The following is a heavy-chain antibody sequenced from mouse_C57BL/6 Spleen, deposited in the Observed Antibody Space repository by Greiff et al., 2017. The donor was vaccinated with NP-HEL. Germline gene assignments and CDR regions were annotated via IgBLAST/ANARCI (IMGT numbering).Heavy chain of an antibody. V-gene: IGHV5-4*01. Sequence: HLVESGGGLVKPGGSLKLSCAASGFTFSSYAMSWVRQTPEKRLEWVATISDGGSYTYYPDNVKGRFTISRDNAKNNLYLQMSHLKSEDTAMYYCARDEDYGAYFDYWGQGTTLTVSS. CDR2: ISDGGSYT. J-gene: IGHJ2*01. D-gene: IGHD1-1*01. CDR3: ARDEDYGAYFDY. CDR1: GFTFSSYA.